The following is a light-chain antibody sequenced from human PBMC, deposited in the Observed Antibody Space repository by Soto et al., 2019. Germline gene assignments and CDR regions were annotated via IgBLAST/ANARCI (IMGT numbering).Light chain of an antibody. J-gene: IGLJ3*02. V-gene: IGLV2-14*03. CDR2: EVA. CDR1: SSDVGGYNF. Sequence: QSALTQTASVSGSPGQSITMSCTGTSSDVGGYNFVSWYQQHPGKAPKLIVHEVANRLSGVSGRFSGSKSGNTAFLTISGVQAEAEAVYYCCSHSSSITWMFGGGTKLTVL. CDR3: CSHSSSITWM.